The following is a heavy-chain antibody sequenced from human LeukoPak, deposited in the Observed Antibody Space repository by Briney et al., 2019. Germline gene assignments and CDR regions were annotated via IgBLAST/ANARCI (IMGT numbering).Heavy chain of an antibody. J-gene: IGHJ4*02. Sequence: GGSLRLSCAASGFTFSSYSMNWVRQAPGKGLEWVSSISSSSSYIYYADSVKGRFTISRDNAKNSLYLQMNSLRAEDTAVYYCARDHPNSRDGYNIWGQGTLVTVSS. CDR3: ARDHPNSRDGYNI. V-gene: IGHV3-21*01. D-gene: IGHD5-24*01. CDR2: ISSSSSYI. CDR1: GFTFSSYS.